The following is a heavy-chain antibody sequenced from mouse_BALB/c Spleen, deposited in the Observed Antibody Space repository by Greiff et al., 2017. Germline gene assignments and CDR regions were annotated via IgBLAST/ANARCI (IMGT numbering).Heavy chain of an antibody. CDR1: GFAFSSYD. J-gene: IGHJ4*01. V-gene: IGHV5-12-1*01. CDR2: ISSGGGST. Sequence: EVQVVESGGGLVKPGGSLKLSCAASGFAFSSYDMSWVRQTPEKRLEWVAYISSGGGSTYYPDTVKGRFTISRDNAKNTLYLQMSSLKSEDTAMYYCARQVLRCVYAMDYWGQGTSVTVSS. CDR3: ARQVLRCVYAMDY. D-gene: IGHD1-1*01.